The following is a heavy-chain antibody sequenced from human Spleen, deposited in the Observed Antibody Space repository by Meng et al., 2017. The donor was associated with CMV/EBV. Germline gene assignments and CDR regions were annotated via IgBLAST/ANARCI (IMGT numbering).Heavy chain of an antibody. CDR1: GYTLTSYG. J-gene: IGHJ5*02. D-gene: IGHD6-6*01. V-gene: IGHV1-2*02. CDR3: ARAGRPSIAAYNWFDP. CDR2: INPNSGGT. Sequence: ASVKVSCKASGYTLTSYGITWVRQTPGQGLEWMGWINPNSGGTNYAQKFQGRVTMTRDTSISTAYMELSRLRSDDTAVYYCARAGRPSIAAYNWFDPWGQGTLVTVSS.